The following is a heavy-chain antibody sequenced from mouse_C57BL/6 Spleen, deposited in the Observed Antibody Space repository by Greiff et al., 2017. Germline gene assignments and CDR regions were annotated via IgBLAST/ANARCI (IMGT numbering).Heavy chain of an antibody. D-gene: IGHD2-2*01. Sequence: QVQLKQPGAELVRPGTSVKLSCKASGYTFTSYWMHWVKQRPGQGLEWIGVIDPSDSYTNYNQKFKGKATLTVDTSSSTAYMQLSSLTSEDSAVYYCARGRVTTGEMDYWGQGTSVTVSS. CDR1: GYTFTSYW. CDR3: ARGRVTTGEMDY. J-gene: IGHJ4*01. V-gene: IGHV1-59*01. CDR2: IDPSDSYT.